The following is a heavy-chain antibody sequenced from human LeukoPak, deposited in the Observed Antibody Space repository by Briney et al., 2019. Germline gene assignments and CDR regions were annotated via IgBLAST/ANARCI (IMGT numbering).Heavy chain of an antibody. V-gene: IGHV4-59*08. D-gene: IGHD3-22*01. Sequence: SETLSLTCTASGGSISSYYWSWIRQPPGKGLEWIGYIYYSGSTNYNPSLKSRVTISVDTSKNQFSLKLSSVTAADTAVYFCARGPYSYDSSGAFDIWGQGTMVTVSS. CDR1: GGSISSYY. J-gene: IGHJ3*02. CDR3: ARGPYSYDSSGAFDI. CDR2: IYYSGST.